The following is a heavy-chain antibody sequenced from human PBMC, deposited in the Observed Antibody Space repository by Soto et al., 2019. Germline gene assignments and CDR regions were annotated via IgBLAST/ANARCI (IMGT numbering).Heavy chain of an antibody. CDR3: SREFGGSYRHAFDL. CDR1: GLTVSHSP. D-gene: IGHD1-26*01. V-gene: IGHV1-69*01. CDR2: SIPILGRA. Sequence: VKVSCKASGLTVSHSPSSWVRHALGQGLEWLGVSIPILGRANYEQNFEGRITITADDATSTVYMELTGLRSEDTAVYYFSREFGGSYRHAFDLWGQGTLVTVSS. J-gene: IGHJ5*02.